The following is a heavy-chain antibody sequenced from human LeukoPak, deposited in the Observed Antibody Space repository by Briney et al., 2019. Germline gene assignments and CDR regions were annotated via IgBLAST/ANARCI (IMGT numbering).Heavy chain of an antibody. D-gene: IGHD5-12*01. Sequence: SETLSLTCTVSGDSINYYYWSWIRQSPGKGLEWIGYVYYNGSAKYNPSLKSRVSISVDMSKNQFCLKVSSVSAADTAIYYCAWKGGHVDYWGQGTLVTVSS. CDR3: AWKGGHVDY. J-gene: IGHJ4*02. V-gene: IGHV4-59*01. CDR1: GDSINYYY. CDR2: VYYNGSA.